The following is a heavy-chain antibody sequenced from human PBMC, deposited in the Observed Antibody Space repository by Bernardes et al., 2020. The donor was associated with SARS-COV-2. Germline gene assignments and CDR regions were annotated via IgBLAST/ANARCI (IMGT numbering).Heavy chain of an antibody. CDR3: ARAPPPRYSGYDLVWYFDL. CDR1: GGSISSYY. Sequence: SETLSLTCTVSGGSISSYYWSWIRQPPGKGLEWIGYIYYSGSTNYNPSLKSRVTISVDTSKNQFSLKLSSVTAADTAVYYCARAPPPRYSGYDLVWYFDLWGRGTLVTVSS. J-gene: IGHJ2*01. D-gene: IGHD5-12*01. V-gene: IGHV4-59*01. CDR2: IYYSGST.